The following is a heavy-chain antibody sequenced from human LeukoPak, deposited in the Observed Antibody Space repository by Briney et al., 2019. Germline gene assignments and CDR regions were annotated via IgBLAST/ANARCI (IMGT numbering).Heavy chain of an antibody. Sequence: SVKVSCKASGGTFSSYAISWVRQAPGQGLEWMGGIIPIFGTANYAQKFQGRVTITTDESTSTAYMELSSLRSEDTAVYYCARAPYSYNNQYYFDYWGQGTLVTVSS. J-gene: IGHJ4*02. CDR2: IIPIFGTA. V-gene: IGHV1-69*05. CDR3: ARAPYSYNNQYYFDY. D-gene: IGHD5-24*01. CDR1: GGTFSSYA.